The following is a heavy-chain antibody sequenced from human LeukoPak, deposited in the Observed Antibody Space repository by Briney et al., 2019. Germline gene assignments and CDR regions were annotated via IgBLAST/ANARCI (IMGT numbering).Heavy chain of an antibody. V-gene: IGHV1-18*01. D-gene: IGHD4-17*01. CDR3: ARELAGDYEGLFDY. CDR2: ISAYNGNT. CDR1: GYTFTSYG. Sequence: GASVKVSCKASGYTFTSYGISWVRQAPGQGLEWMGWISAYNGNTNYAQKPQGRATMTTDTSTSTAYMELRSLRSDDTAVYYCARELAGDYEGLFDYWGQGTLVTVSS. J-gene: IGHJ4*02.